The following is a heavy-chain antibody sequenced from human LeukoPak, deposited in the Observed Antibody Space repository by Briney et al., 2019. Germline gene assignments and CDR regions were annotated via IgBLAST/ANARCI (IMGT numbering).Heavy chain of an antibody. V-gene: IGHV3-48*01. CDR1: GFTFSSYS. J-gene: IGHJ3*01. D-gene: IGHD1-26*01. CDR3: ARDRGPAAC. CDR2: ISSGSSTI. Sequence: GGSLRLSCAASGFTFSSYSMNWVRQAPGKGLEWVSYISSGSSTIYYADSVKGRFTISRDNAKNSLYLQMNSLRAEDTAVYYCARDRGPAACWGQGTMVTVSS.